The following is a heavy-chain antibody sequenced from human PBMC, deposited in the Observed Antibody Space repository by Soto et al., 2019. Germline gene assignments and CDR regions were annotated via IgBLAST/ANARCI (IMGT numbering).Heavy chain of an antibody. Sequence: QVQLVQSGAEVKKPGSSVKVSCKASGGTFSSYAISWVRQAPGQGLEWMGGIIPIFGTANYAQKFQGRVTINADESTSTASMELSSLRSEDTAVYYCARVGIAAAGTLIYYYYYGMDVWGQGTTVTVSS. CDR1: GGTFSSYA. V-gene: IGHV1-69*01. CDR2: IIPIFGTA. D-gene: IGHD6-13*01. CDR3: ARVGIAAAGTLIYYYYYGMDV. J-gene: IGHJ6*02.